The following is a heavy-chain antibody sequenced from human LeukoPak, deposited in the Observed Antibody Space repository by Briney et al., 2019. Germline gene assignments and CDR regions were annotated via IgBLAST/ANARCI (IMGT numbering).Heavy chain of an antibody. CDR3: AKGRYFDWLDYYGMDV. J-gene: IGHJ6*02. CDR2: ISGSGGST. CDR1: GFTFSSYA. V-gene: IGHV3-23*01. Sequence: GGSLRLSCAASGFTFSSYAMSWVRQAPGKGLEWVSAISGSGGSTYYADSVKGRFTISRDNSKNTLYLQMNSLRGEDTAVYYCAKGRYFDWLDYYGMDVWGQGTTVTVSS. D-gene: IGHD3-9*01.